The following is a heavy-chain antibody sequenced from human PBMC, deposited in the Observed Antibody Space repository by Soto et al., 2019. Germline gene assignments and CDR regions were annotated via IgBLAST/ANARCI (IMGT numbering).Heavy chain of an antibody. CDR3: ARDNSGARYYYYYYGMDV. V-gene: IGHV4-34*01. CDR2: INHSGST. Sequence: SETLSLTCAVYGGSFSGYYWSWIRQPPGKGLEWIGEINHSGSTNYNPSLKSRVTISVDTSKNQFSLKLSSVTAADTAVYYCARDNSGARYYYYYYGMDVWGQGTTVTVSS. CDR1: GGSFSGYY. D-gene: IGHD3-10*01. J-gene: IGHJ6*02.